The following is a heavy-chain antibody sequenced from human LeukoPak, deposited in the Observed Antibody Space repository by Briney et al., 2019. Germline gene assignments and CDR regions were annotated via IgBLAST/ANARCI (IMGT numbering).Heavy chain of an antibody. CDR1: GFTFDDYG. Sequence: GGSLRLSCAASGFTFDDYGMSWVRQAPGKGLEWVSGINWNGGSTGYADSVKGRFTISRDNAKNSLYLQMNSLRAEDTALYYCARRGLESYSGSSVEYFQHWGQGTLVTVSS. CDR3: ARRGLESYSGSSVEYFQH. J-gene: IGHJ1*01. V-gene: IGHV3-20*04. D-gene: IGHD1-26*01. CDR2: INWNGGST.